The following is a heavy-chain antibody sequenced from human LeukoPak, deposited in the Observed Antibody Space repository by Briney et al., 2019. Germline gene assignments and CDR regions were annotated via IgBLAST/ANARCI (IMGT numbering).Heavy chain of an antibody. V-gene: IGHV1-69*05. J-gene: IGHJ4*02. CDR1: GGTFSSYA. CDR2: IIPIFGTA. Sequence: SVKVSCKASGGTFSSYAISWVRQAPGQGLAWMGGIIPIFGTANYAQKFQGRVTITTDESTSTAYMELSSLRSEDTAVYYCARGRKYSGSYYVYWGQGTLVTVSS. D-gene: IGHD1-26*01. CDR3: ARGRKYSGSYYVY.